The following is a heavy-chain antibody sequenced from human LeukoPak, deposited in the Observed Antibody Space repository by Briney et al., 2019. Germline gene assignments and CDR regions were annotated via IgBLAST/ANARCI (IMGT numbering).Heavy chain of an antibody. D-gene: IGHD5-24*01. Sequence: GGSLRLSCAASGFMFSSNWMSWVRLAPGKGLEWVANIKEDGTETYYVDSVKGRFTISRDNAKNSLYLQMNSLRVEDTAVYYCAKEERSLQTYWGQGNLVTVSS. CDR3: AKEERSLQTY. J-gene: IGHJ4*02. V-gene: IGHV3-7*03. CDR1: GFMFSSNW. CDR2: IKEDGTET.